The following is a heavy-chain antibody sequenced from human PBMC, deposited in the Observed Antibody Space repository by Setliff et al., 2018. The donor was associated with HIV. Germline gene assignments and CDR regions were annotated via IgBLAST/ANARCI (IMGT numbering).Heavy chain of an antibody. V-gene: IGHV4-34*12. Sequence: SETLSLTCAVYGGSFSGYYMSWIRQAPGKGLEWIGSVFYSGSTYYKPSLKSRVTISVDTSKNQFSLKLSFVTAADTAVYYCARKGYCSSSGCPTPFDFWGQGTLVTVSS. CDR2: VFYSGST. CDR3: ARKGYCSSSGCPTPFDF. J-gene: IGHJ4*02. D-gene: IGHD2-2*01. CDR1: GGSFSGYY.